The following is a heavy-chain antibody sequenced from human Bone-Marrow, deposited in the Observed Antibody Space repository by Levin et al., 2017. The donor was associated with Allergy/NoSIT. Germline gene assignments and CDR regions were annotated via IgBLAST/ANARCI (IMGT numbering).Heavy chain of an antibody. CDR1: GGFSVSSGYY. V-gene: IGHV4-31*03. J-gene: IGHJ6*02. D-gene: IGHD3-16*01. Sequence: SETLSLTCSVSGGFSVSSGYYWSWIRQFPGKGLEWIGYIYDSKTTYYNPSLKSRLTISVDTSKNQFSLRLRSVTAADTAVYYCARDSFGANGLDVWGQGTTVTVSS. CDR2: IYDSKTT. CDR3: ARDSFGANGLDV.